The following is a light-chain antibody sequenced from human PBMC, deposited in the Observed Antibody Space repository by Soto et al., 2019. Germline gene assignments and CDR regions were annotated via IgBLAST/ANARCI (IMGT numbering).Light chain of an antibody. CDR3: QQYGSSPYT. CDR1: QTIYSN. V-gene: IGKV3-15*01. CDR2: RAS. Sequence: IQMTQSPATLSVSPGERATLSCRASQTIYSNVAWYQQRPGQAPRLLIYRASARATGIPARFSGTGSGTDFTLTISRLEPEDFAVYYCQQYGSSPYTFGLGTKVDIK. J-gene: IGKJ2*01.